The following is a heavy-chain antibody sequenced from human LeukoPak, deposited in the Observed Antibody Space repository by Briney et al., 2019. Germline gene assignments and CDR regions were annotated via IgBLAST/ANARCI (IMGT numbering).Heavy chain of an antibody. D-gene: IGHD3-10*01. Sequence: GGSLRLSCAASGFTFSSYEMNWARQAPGKGLEWVSYISSSGSTIYYADSVKGRFTISRDNAKNSLYLQMNSLRAEDTAVYYCAREGYYGSGSYFDYWGQGTLVTVSS. CDR1: GFTFSSYE. V-gene: IGHV3-48*03. J-gene: IGHJ4*02. CDR2: ISSSGSTI. CDR3: AREGYYGSGSYFDY.